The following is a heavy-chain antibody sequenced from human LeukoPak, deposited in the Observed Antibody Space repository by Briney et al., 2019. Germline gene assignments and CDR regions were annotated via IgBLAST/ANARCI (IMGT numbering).Heavy chain of an antibody. D-gene: IGHD3-22*01. CDR2: IYHSGST. V-gene: IGHV4-38-2*02. Sequence: SETLSLTCTVSGYSISSGYYWGWIRQPPGKGLEWIGSIYHSGSTYYNPSLKSRVTISVDTSKNQFSLKLSSVTAADTAVYYCARDRPMIVVESSLPMDVWGQGTTVTVSS. J-gene: IGHJ6*02. CDR3: ARDRPMIVVESSLPMDV. CDR1: GYSISSGYY.